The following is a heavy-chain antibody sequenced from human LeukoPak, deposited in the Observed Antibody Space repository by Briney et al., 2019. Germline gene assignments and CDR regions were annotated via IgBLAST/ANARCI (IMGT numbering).Heavy chain of an antibody. CDR2: INTDGSFT. CDR3: ARANPGMAFDY. CDR1: AFTFSTYW. Sequence: GRSLRLSCAASAFTFSTYWMYWVRQAPRKGLVCVSHINTDGSFTSYADSVKGRFTISRDNAKNTLYLQMNSLRAEDTAVYYCARANPGMAFDYWGQGTLVTVSS. J-gene: IGHJ4*02. D-gene: IGHD6-13*01. V-gene: IGHV3-74*01.